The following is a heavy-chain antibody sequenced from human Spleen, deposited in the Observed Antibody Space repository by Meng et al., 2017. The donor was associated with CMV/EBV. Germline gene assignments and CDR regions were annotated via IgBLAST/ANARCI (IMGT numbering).Heavy chain of an antibody. Sequence: GGPLRLSCAASGFTFSDYYMSWIRQAPGKGLEWVSYISSSGSTIYYADSVKGRFTISRDNAKNSLYLQMNSLRAEDTAVYYCARDRPIAAAGSGTPADYWGQGTLVTVSS. CDR1: GFTFSDYY. V-gene: IGHV3-11*01. CDR3: ARDRPIAAAGSGTPADY. J-gene: IGHJ4*02. D-gene: IGHD6-13*01. CDR2: ISSSGSTI.